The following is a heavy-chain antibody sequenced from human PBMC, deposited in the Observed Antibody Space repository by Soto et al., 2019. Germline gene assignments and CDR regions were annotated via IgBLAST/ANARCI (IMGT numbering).Heavy chain of an antibody. J-gene: IGHJ4*02. V-gene: IGHV3-23*01. CDR2: ISGSGGST. D-gene: IGHD1-1*01. CDR3: AKEFQLERRADYFDY. Sequence: EVQLLESGGGLVQPGGSLRLSCAASGFTFSSYAMSWVRRAPGKGLEWVSAISGSGGSTYYADSVKGRFTISRDNSKNTLYVQMNSLRDEDTAVYYCAKEFQLERRADYFDYWGQGTLVTVSS. CDR1: GFTFSSYA.